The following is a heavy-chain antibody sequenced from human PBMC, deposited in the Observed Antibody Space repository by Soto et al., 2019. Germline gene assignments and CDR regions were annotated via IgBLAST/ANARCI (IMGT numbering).Heavy chain of an antibody. CDR1: GGNFSNYA. V-gene: IGHV1-69*01. CDR3: ARERSVGYCITTTCPKPFYYYAMDV. Sequence: QVQLVQSGAEVKKPGSSVKVSCKASGGNFSNYAFSWVRQAPGQGLEWMGGFIPIFGTPNYAQKFQGRVTVTADASTRTVYMELSSLRSEDTAVYYCARERSVGYCITTTCPKPFYYYAMDVWGQGTTVTVSS. CDR2: FIPIFGTP. J-gene: IGHJ6*02. D-gene: IGHD2-2*01.